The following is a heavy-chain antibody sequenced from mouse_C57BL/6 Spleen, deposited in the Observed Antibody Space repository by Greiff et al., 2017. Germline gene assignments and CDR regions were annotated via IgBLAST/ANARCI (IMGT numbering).Heavy chain of an antibody. D-gene: IGHD1-1*01. J-gene: IGHJ2*01. V-gene: IGHV5-17*01. CDR2: ISSGSSTI. Sequence: EVHLVESGGGLVKPGGSLKLSCAASGFTFSDYGMHWVRQAPEKGLEWVAYISSGSSTIYYADTVKGRFTISRDNAKNTLFLQMTSLRSEDTAMYYCARNNYYGSSYGGYFDYWGQGTTLTVSS. CDR1: GFTFSDYG. CDR3: ARNNYYGSSYGGYFDY.